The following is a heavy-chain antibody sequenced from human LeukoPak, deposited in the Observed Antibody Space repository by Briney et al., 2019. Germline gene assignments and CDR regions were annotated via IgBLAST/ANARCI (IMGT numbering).Heavy chain of an antibody. CDR1: GGSFSGYY. D-gene: IGHD3-22*01. CDR3: ARAGAYYYDSSGYWRYYFDY. J-gene: IGHJ4*02. V-gene: IGHV4-34*01. Sequence: PSETLSLTCAVYGGSFSGYYWSWIRQPPGKGPEWIGEINHSGSTSYNPSLKSRVTISVDTSKNQFSLRLSSVTAADTAVYYCARAGAYYYDSSGYWRYYFDYWGQGTLVTVSS. CDR2: INHSGST.